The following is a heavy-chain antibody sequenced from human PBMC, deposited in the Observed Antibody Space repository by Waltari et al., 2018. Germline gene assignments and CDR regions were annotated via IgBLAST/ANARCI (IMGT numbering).Heavy chain of an antibody. CDR3: AIVGALWFREWNPFFDY. CDR2: INPNSGGT. J-gene: IGHJ4*02. Sequence: QVQLVQSGAEVKKPGASVKVSCKASGYTFTGYYMHWVRQAPGQGLEWMGWINPNSGGTNYAQKFQGGVTMTRDTSISTAYMELSRLRSDDTAVYYCAIVGALWFREWNPFFDYWGQGTLVTVSS. CDR1: GYTFTGYY. V-gene: IGHV1-2*02. D-gene: IGHD3-10*01.